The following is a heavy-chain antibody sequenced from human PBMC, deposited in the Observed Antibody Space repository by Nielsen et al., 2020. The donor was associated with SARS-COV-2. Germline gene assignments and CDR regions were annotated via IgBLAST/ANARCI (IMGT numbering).Heavy chain of an antibody. Sequence: SETLSLTCTVSGGSISSGDYYWSWIRQPPGKGLEWIGYIYYSGSTYYNPSLKSRVTISVDTSKNQFSLKLSSVTAADTAVYYCARHIGGLWFGESLARFDYWGQGTLVTVSS. CDR1: GGSISSGDYY. CDR3: ARHIGGLWFGESLARFDY. V-gene: IGHV4-30-4*01. J-gene: IGHJ4*02. CDR2: IYYSGST. D-gene: IGHD3-10*01.